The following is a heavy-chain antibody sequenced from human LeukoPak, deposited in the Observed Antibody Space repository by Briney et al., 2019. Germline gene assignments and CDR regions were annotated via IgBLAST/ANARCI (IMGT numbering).Heavy chain of an antibody. Sequence: GRSLRLSCTASGFTFGDYAMSWVRQAPGKGLEWVGFIRSKAYGGTTEYAASVKGRFTISRDDSKSIAYLQMNSLKTEDTAVYYCTREASSSWSDAFDIWGQGTMVTVSS. CDR2: IRSKAYGGTT. D-gene: IGHD6-13*01. CDR1: GFTFGDYA. J-gene: IGHJ3*02. V-gene: IGHV3-49*04. CDR3: TREASSSWSDAFDI.